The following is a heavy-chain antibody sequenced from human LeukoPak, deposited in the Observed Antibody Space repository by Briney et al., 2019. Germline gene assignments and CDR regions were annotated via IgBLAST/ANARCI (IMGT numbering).Heavy chain of an antibody. D-gene: IGHD3-9*01. CDR1: GFTFSSYA. V-gene: IGHV3-23*01. CDR2: ISGSGGST. Sequence: PGGSLRLSCAASGFTFSSYAMSWVRQAPGKGLEWVSAISGSGGSTYYADSVKGRFTISRDNSKNTLYLQTNSLRAEDTAVYYCAKESGSGGSDWLFFDYWGQGTLVTVSS. J-gene: IGHJ4*02. CDR3: AKESGSGGSDWLFFDY.